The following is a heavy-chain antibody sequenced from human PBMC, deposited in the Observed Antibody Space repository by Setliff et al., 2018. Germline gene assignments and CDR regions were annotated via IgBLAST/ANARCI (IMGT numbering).Heavy chain of an antibody. V-gene: IGHV4-31*03. Sequence: SETLSLTCTVSGGSISSGGYYWSWIRRHPGKGLEWIGYIYYSGSTYYNPSLKSRLTISVDTSKTQFSLRLSSVTAADTAVYYCARAITSKYYFEYWGQGTLGTV. CDR1: GGSISSGGYY. CDR2: IYYSGST. CDR3: ARAITSKYYFEY. J-gene: IGHJ4*02. D-gene: IGHD3-16*01.